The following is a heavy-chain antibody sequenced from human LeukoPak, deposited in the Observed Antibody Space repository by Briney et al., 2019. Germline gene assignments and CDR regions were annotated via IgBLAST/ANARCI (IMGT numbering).Heavy chain of an antibody. CDR1: GGSISSYY. CDR3: ARVSKIGSGWSYYYYMDV. Sequence: SETLSLTCTVSGGSISSYYWSWIRQPPGEGMEWIGYIYYSGSTNYNRSLKSRVTISVDTSKNQFYLKLSSVTAADTAVYYCARVSKIGSGWSYYYYMDVWGKGTTVTVSS. D-gene: IGHD6-19*01. V-gene: IGHV4-59*01. CDR2: IYYSGST. J-gene: IGHJ6*03.